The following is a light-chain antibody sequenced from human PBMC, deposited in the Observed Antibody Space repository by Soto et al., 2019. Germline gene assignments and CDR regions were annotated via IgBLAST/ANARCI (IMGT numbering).Light chain of an antibody. J-gene: IGKJ5*01. V-gene: IGKV3-20*01. CDR2: GAS. CDR3: QQYGSSPGT. Sequence: EIVLKQSPGTLSLSPGGGATLSCRSSQSVSNNHLAWYQQKPGQAPRLLIYGASNRATGIPDRFSGSGSGTDFTLTISGLEPEDFAVYYCQQYGSSPGTFGQGTRLEIK. CDR1: QSVSNNH.